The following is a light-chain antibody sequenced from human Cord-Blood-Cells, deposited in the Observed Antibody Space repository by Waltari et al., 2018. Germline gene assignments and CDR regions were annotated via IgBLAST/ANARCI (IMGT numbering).Light chain of an antibody. CDR3: CSYAGSSTFVV. Sequence: QSALTQPASVSGSPGQSITISCTGTSSDVGSYNIVSWYPQHPGKAPKLMIYEVSKRPSGVSNRFSGSKSGNTASLTISGLQAEDEADYYCCSYAGSSTFVVFGGGTKLTVL. CDR1: SSDVGSYNI. CDR2: EVS. V-gene: IGLV2-23*02. J-gene: IGLJ2*01.